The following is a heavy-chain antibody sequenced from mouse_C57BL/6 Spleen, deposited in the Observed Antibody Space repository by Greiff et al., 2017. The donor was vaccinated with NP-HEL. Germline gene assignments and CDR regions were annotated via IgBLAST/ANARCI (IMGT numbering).Heavy chain of an antibody. D-gene: IGHD2-1*01. CDR1: GYTFTDYY. CDR3: ARGDYDNFFDY. V-gene: IGHV1-76*01. J-gene: IGHJ2*01. CDR2: IYPGSGNT. Sequence: QVQLQQSGAELVRPGASVKLSCKASGYTFTDYYINWVKQRPGQGLEWIARIYPGSGNTYYNEKFKGKATLTAEKSSSTAYMQLSSLTSEDSAVYFCARGDYDNFFDYWGQGTTLTVSS.